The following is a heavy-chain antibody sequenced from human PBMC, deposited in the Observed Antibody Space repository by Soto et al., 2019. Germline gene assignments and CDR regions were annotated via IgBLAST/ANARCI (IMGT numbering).Heavy chain of an antibody. D-gene: IGHD2-21*02. V-gene: IGHV1-2*06. CDR1: GYTFTGYY. J-gene: IGHJ4*02. Sequence: QVQLVQSGAEVKKPGASVKVSCKASGYTFTGYYIHWVRQAPGQGLEWMGRINPNSGGTKYAQKFQGRVTMTRDTSISTAYVDLSRLDSDDTAVYYCARQLAYCGGDCYTEPLDYWGQGTLVTVSS. CDR2: INPNSGGT. CDR3: ARQLAYCGGDCYTEPLDY.